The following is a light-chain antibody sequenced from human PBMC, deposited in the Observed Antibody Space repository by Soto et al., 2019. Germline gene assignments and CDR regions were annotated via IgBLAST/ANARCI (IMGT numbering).Light chain of an antibody. J-gene: IGLJ2*01. V-gene: IGLV2-8*01. CDR3: SSKEGINSWV. CDR2: EVS. Sequence: QSALTQPPSASGSPGQSVTISCTGTSSDVGGYNYVSWYQQHPGKAPKLIIYEVSKRPSGVPDRFTGSKSSNTASLTVSGIQAEDEANYYYSSKEGINSWVFGGGTKVTVL. CDR1: SSDVGGYNY.